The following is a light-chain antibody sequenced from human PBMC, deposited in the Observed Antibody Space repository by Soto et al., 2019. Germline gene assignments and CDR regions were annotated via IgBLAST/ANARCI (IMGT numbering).Light chain of an antibody. J-gene: IGKJ5*01. Sequence: DIVMTQSPDSLAVSLGERATINCKSSQSVLYRSNNMEKIAWYQQKPGQPPKLLIYWASTRESGVPDRFSGSGSGTDFTLTISSLQAEDVAVYYCQQYYSTPLTFGQGTRLEIK. CDR1: QSVLYRSNNMEK. CDR2: WAS. V-gene: IGKV4-1*01. CDR3: QQYYSTPLT.